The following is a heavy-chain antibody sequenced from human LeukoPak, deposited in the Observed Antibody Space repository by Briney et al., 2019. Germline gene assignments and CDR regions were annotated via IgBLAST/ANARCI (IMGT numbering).Heavy chain of an antibody. J-gene: IGHJ5*01. CDR3: ARVTRFTQFGELWFDS. CDR1: GGSFSSYY. Sequence: SETLSLTCAVYGGSFSSYYWSWIRQSPGKGLEGIGEITHSRSTNYNPSLKSRVTISLDTSKSQFSLKLTSVTAADTAVYYCARVTRFTQFGELWFDSWGQGTLLTVSS. D-gene: IGHD3-10*01. CDR2: ITHSRST. V-gene: IGHV4-34*01.